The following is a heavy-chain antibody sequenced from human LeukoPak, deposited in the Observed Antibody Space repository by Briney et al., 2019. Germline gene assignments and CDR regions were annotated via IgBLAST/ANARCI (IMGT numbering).Heavy chain of an antibody. Sequence: PGGSLRLSCAASGFTFSSYWMHWVRQAPRKGLVWVSRINSDGSSTSYADSVKGRFTISRDNAKNSLYLQMNSLRAEDTAVYYCARDGRLVFAFDIWGQGTMVTVSS. V-gene: IGHV3-74*01. D-gene: IGHD5/OR15-5a*01. J-gene: IGHJ3*02. CDR3: ARDGRLVFAFDI. CDR1: GFTFSSYW. CDR2: INSDGSST.